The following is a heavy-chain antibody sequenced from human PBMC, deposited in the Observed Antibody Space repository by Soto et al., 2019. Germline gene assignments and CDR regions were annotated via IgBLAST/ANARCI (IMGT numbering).Heavy chain of an antibody. CDR2: IIPIFGTA. CDR1: GGTFSSYA. D-gene: IGHD3-10*01. J-gene: IGHJ6*02. V-gene: IGHV1-69*01. Sequence: QVQLVQSGAEVKKPGSSVKVSCKASGGTFSSYAISWVRQAPGQGLEWMGGIIPIFGTANYAQKFQGRVTITADESTSTAYMELSSLRSEDTAVYYCARDLGNWRGGYPWLVRGVISHYGMDVWGQGTTVTVSS. CDR3: ARDLGNWRGGYPWLVRGVISHYGMDV.